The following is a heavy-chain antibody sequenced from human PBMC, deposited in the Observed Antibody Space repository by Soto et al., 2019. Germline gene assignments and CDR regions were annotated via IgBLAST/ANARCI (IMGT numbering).Heavy chain of an antibody. CDR1: GYIFASHW. D-gene: IGHD1-26*01. J-gene: IGHJ4*02. Sequence: PGESLKISCNGSGYIFASHWVAWVRQMPENGLEWIGTIYPGDSDTKYSSAFRGHVTISADTSVSTAYLQWRSLEATDSAIYYCARYSGSYWHYLDFWGQGTLVTVSS. CDR2: IYPGDSDT. CDR3: ARYSGSYWHYLDF. V-gene: IGHV5-51*01.